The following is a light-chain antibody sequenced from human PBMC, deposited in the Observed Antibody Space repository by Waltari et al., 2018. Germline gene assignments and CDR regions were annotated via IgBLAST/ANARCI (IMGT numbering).Light chain of an antibody. V-gene: IGLV4-69*01. CDR3: QTWGTGFVV. CDR2: RSSDCNH. Sequence: QVVLTQSPSASASLGASVKLTCTLSSGHSSYAIAWHQHQPEKGPRYLLKRSSDCNHEQGDGIPDRFSGASSVAERYLSISSLQSEDEADYDFQTWGTGFVVFGGGTKLTVL. J-gene: IGLJ2*01. CDR1: SGHSSYA.